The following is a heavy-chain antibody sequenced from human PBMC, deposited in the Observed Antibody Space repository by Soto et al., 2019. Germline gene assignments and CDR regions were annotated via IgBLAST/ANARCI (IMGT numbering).Heavy chain of an antibody. D-gene: IGHD5-18*01. Sequence: EVQLVESGGGLVKPGGSLSLACAASGFTFSSYSMNWVRQAPGKGLEWVSSISSSSSYIYYADYADSVKGRFTISRDNAKNSLYLQMNSLRAEDTAVYYCARYYSYGYSSGYWGQGTLVTVSS. J-gene: IGHJ4*02. CDR1: GFTFSSYS. CDR2: ISSSSSYI. CDR3: ARYYSYGYSSGY. V-gene: IGHV3-21*01.